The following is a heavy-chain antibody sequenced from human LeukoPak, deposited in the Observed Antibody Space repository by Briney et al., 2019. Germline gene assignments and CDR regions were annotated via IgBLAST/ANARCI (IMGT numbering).Heavy chain of an antibody. J-gene: IGHJ4*02. V-gene: IGHV4-39*07. Sequence: PSETLSLTCTVSGDSISSSSYYWGWIRQPPGKGLEWIGEINHSGSTNYNPSLKSRVTISVDTSKNQFSLKLSSVTAADAAVYYCARDWNRYAYWGQGTLVTVSS. CDR2: INHSGST. CDR1: GDSISSSSYY. CDR3: ARDWNRYAY. D-gene: IGHD1-1*01.